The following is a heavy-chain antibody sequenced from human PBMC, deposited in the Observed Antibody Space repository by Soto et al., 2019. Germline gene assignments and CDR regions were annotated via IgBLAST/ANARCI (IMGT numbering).Heavy chain of an antibody. Sequence: EVQLVESGGGLVQPGESLRLSCAASGLTFTSYWMHWVRQAPGKGLVWVSRINTDGSVAMYVDSVKGRFTISRDNAKNTLYLHMNSLRAEDTAVYYCVRDMQLCRLDSWGQGTLVTVSS. CDR3: VRDMQLCRLDS. D-gene: IGHD2-2*01. V-gene: IGHV3-74*03. J-gene: IGHJ4*02. CDR2: INTDGSVA. CDR1: GLTFTSYW.